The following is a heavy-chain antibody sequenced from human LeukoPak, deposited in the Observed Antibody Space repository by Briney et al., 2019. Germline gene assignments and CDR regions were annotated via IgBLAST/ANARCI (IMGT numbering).Heavy chain of an antibody. Sequence: GGSLRLSSTASGFTLSSYAMSWVRQAPGKGLEWVSAISGSGGSTYYADSVKGRFTISRDNSKNTLYLQMNSLRAEDTAVYYCAKFLSFYGSGSYNVAFDIWGQGTMVTVSS. CDR3: AKFLSFYGSGSYNVAFDI. J-gene: IGHJ3*02. CDR2: ISGSGGST. D-gene: IGHD3-10*01. CDR1: GFTLSSYA. V-gene: IGHV3-23*01.